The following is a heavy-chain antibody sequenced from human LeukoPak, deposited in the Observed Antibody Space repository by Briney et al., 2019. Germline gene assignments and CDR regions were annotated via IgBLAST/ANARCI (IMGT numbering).Heavy chain of an antibody. CDR2: INHSGST. J-gene: IGHJ4*02. CDR3: ASTDDYGGNGDY. V-gene: IGHV4-34*01. CDR1: GGSFSGYY. D-gene: IGHD4-23*01. Sequence: SETLSLTCAVYGGSFSGYYWSWIRQPPGKGLEWIGEINHSGSTNYNPSLKSRVTISVDTSKNQFSLKLSSVTAADTAVYYCASTDDYGGNGDYWGQGTLVTVSS.